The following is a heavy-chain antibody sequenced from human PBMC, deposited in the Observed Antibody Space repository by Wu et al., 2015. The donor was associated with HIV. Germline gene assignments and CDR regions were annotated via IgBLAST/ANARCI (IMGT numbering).Heavy chain of an antibody. J-gene: IGHJ4*02. D-gene: IGHD3-22*01. Sequence: SWVRQAPGQGLEWMGRIIPIFGTANYAQKFQGRVTITADESTSTAYMELSSLRSEDTAVYYCARCRYYYDSSGYYLDYWGQGTLVTVSS. V-gene: IGHV1-69*15. CDR3: ARCRYYYDSSGYYLDY. CDR2: IIPIFGTA.